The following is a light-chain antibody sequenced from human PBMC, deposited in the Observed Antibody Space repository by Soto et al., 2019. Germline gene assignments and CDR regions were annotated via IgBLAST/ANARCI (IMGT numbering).Light chain of an antibody. CDR2: GAF. J-gene: IGKJ5*01. CDR3: QQYGNSPIT. CDR1: QSISTSS. Sequence: VLTQSPVTLSLSTGERATLHCRASQSISTSSLAWYRQKPGQAPRLLIYGAFNRATGIPDRFSGSGPGTDFTLTISRLEPEDFAVYYCQQYGNSPITFGQGTRLEI. V-gene: IGKV3-20*01.